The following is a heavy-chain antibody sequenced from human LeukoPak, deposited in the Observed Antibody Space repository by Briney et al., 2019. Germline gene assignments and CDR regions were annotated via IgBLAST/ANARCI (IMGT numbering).Heavy chain of an antibody. D-gene: IGHD5-18*01. J-gene: IGHJ6*02. CDR2: ISAYNGNT. CDR3: ASEGGGIQLWFNYYYYGMDV. V-gene: IGHV1-18*01. CDR1: GYTFTSYG. Sequence: ASVKVSCKASGYTFTSYGISWVRQAPGQGLECMGWISAYNGNTNYAQKLQGRVTMTTDTSTSTAYMELRSLRSDDTAVYYCASEGGGIQLWFNYYYYGMDVWGQGTTVTVSS.